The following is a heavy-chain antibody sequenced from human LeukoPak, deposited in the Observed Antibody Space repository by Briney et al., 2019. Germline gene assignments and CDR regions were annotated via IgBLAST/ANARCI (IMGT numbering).Heavy chain of an antibody. CDR2: ISGDGSVT. Sequence: GGSLRLSCTASGFTLRNYWIHWVRQVPGKRLVWVSRISGDGSVTNYADSVQGRFTISRDNAKNILVLHFNNLRSEDTAVYYCARYSSSSGGASYYLDYWGHGTLITVSS. J-gene: IGHJ4*01. CDR1: GFTLRNYW. D-gene: IGHD6-6*01. CDR3: ARYSSSSGGASYYLDY. V-gene: IGHV3-74*01.